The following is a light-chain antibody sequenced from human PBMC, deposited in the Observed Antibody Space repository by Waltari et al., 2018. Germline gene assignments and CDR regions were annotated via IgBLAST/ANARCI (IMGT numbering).Light chain of an antibody. V-gene: IGLV1-44*01. J-gene: IGLJ2*01. CDR1: SANIAGNT. Sequence: QSLLAQPPSVSGTPGQRVIISCSGSSANIAGNTVDRYQPVPGAAPRLLIFKNTQRQSGVPDRFFASKSGTSASLSISGLQAEDEADYYCGTWDDGVHTRLFGGGTRLTVL. CDR2: KNT. CDR3: GTWDDGVHTRL.